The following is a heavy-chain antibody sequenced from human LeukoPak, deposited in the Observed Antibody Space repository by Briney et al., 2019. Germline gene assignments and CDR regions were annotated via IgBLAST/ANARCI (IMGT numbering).Heavy chain of an antibody. CDR2: IGAGGGRT. Sequence: GGSLRLSCAASGFTFPSYAMNRVRQAPGKGLEWVSGIGAGGGRTKIADSVKGRFTISRDNSKNTLFLQMDSLRPDDTAIYYCARADGDHLFYYYMDVWGKGTTVTVSS. CDR3: ARADGDHLFYYYMDV. D-gene: IGHD1-14*01. V-gene: IGHV3-23*01. J-gene: IGHJ6*03. CDR1: GFTFPSYA.